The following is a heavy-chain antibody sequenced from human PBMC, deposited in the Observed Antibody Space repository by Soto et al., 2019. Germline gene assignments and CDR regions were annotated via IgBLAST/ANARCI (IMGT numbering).Heavy chain of an antibody. CDR1: GFSLTTSGVG. CDR2: IYWDDDK. D-gene: IGHD6-13*01. V-gene: IGHV2-5*02. J-gene: IGHJ5*02. CDR3: AHRPVAAAENWCDP. Sequence: QITLKESGPTLVKPTETLTLTCTFSGFSLTTSGVGVGWIRQPPGKALAWLALIYWDDDKLYSTSLKSRLSINKDISKKQMVLTMTNMDPVDTATYYCAHRPVAAAENWCDPWGQGTLVNVSS.